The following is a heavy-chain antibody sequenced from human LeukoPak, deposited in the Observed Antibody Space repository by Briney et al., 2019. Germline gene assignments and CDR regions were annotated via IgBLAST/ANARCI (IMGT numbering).Heavy chain of an antibody. V-gene: IGHV3-21*01. Sequence: GWSLTLSCAPSGFTFSSYSMNWVRQAPGNGLEWVSSISSSSSYIYYADSVKGRFTISRDNAKNSLYLQMNSLRAEDTAVYYCARDLAAARDLDAFDIWGQGTMVTVSS. CDR1: GFTFSSYS. D-gene: IGHD6-13*01. CDR3: ARDLAAARDLDAFDI. J-gene: IGHJ3*02. CDR2: ISSSSSYI.